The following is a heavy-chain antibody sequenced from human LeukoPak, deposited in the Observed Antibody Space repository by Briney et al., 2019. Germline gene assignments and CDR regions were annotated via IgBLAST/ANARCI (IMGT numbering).Heavy chain of an antibody. D-gene: IGHD3-22*01. CDR2: IYTSGST. J-gene: IGHJ4*02. CDR3: ARVHPSSGYYNFDY. CDR1: GGSISSYY. V-gene: IGHV4-4*07. Sequence: SETLSLTCTVSGGSISSYYWSWIRQPAGKGLEWIGRIYTSGSTNYNPSLKSRVTMSVDTSKNQFSLKLSSVTAADTAVYYCARVHPSSGYYNFDYWGQGTLVTVSS.